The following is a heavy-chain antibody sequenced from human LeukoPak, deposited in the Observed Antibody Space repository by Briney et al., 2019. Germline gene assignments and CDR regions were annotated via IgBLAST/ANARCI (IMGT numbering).Heavy chain of an antibody. D-gene: IGHD6-13*01. CDR1: GFTFRSYG. CDR3: ARSIAAAGTPFDY. Sequence: GGSLRLSCAASGFTFRSYGMHWVRQAPGKGLEWVAVIWYDGSNKYYADSVKGRFTISRDNSKNTLYLQMNSLRAEDTAVYYCARSIAAAGTPFDYWGQGTLVTVSS. V-gene: IGHV3-33*08. J-gene: IGHJ4*02. CDR2: IWYDGSNK.